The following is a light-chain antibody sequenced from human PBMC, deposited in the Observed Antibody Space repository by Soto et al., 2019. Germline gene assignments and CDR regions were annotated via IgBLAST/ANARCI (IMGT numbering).Light chain of an antibody. J-gene: IGKJ1*01. CDR3: QNYNSYSEE. Sequence: DIQITQSPSTLSGSVGDRVTITCRASQTISSWLAWYQQKPGKAPKLLIYKASTLKSGVPSRFSGSGSGTGFTLTISSLQPDDFATYYCQNYNSYSEEFGQGTKVDIK. CDR1: QTISSW. CDR2: KAS. V-gene: IGKV1-5*03.